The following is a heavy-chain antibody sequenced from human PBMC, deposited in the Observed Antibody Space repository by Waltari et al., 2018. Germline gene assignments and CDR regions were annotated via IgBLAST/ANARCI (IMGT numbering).Heavy chain of an antibody. D-gene: IGHD2-2*02. J-gene: IGHJ3*02. CDR1: GFTFSSYW. V-gene: IGHV3-7*03. CDR3: ARDGGDIVVVPAAINAFDI. CDR2: IKQDGSEK. Sequence: EVQLVESGGGLVQPGGSLRLSCAASGFTFSSYWMSWVRKAPGKGLEWVANIKQDGSEKYYVDSVKGRFTISRDNAKNSLYLQMSSLRSEDTAVYYCARDGGDIVVVPAAINAFDIWGQGTMVTVSS.